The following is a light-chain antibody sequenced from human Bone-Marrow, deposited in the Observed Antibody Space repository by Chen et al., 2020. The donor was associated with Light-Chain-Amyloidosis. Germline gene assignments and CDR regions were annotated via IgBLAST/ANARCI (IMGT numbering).Light chain of an antibody. CDR2: GSS. CDR1: QTISSNY. V-gene: IGKV3-20*01. J-gene: IGKJ4*01. Sequence: EIVLTQSPGTLSLSPGEGANLSCRASQTISSNYLTWYQQKFGQAPRLLIDGSSSRATGIPDRFAGSGSGTDCTLTIHRLEPEDFAMYYCQQYGTSPLTFGGGTKVEIK. CDR3: QQYGTSPLT.